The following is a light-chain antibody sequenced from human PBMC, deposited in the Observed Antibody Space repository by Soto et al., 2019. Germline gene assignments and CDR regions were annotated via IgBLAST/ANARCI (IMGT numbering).Light chain of an antibody. V-gene: IGLV2-14*01. J-gene: IGLJ3*02. CDR3: SSYINSGTPVV. CDR1: GSDIGGYNY. CDR2: DVS. Sequence: QSVLTQPASVSGSPGQSITISCTGPGSDIGGYNYVSWYQQHPGKAPKLMIYDVSIRPSGVSNRFSGSKSGNTASLTISGLQAEDEAAYYCSSYINSGTPVVFGGGTKLTVL.